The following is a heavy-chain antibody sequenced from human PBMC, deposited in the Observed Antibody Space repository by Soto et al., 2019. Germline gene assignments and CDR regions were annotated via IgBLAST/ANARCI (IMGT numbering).Heavy chain of an antibody. J-gene: IGHJ4*02. CDR1: GGSFKSGSYS. CDR3: AMDFAYFDS. CDR2: VYHTGST. Sequence: QVQLQESVPGLVKPSETLSLTGTVSGGSFKSGSYSLSWMRQPPGKGLEWIGYVYHTGSTSYNPSLKRRVSIAMDTSKNQLSLNLDSVTAADTAVYFCAMDFAYFDSWGQGTLVTVSS. D-gene: IGHD2-2*03. V-gene: IGHV4-61*01.